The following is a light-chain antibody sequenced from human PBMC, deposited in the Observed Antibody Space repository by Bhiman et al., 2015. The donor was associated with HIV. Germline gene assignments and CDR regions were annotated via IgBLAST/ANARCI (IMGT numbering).Light chain of an antibody. J-gene: IGLJ2*01. CDR2: DVS. Sequence: QSALTQPASVSGSPGQSITISCTGTSSDVGGYNYVSWYQQHPGKAPKLMIYDVSKXPXGVSNRFSGSKSGNTASLAISGLQAEDEADYYCSSKTTSPTFHVLFGGGTKLTVL. V-gene: IGLV2-14*01. CDR1: SSDVGGYNY. CDR3: SSKTTSPTFHVL.